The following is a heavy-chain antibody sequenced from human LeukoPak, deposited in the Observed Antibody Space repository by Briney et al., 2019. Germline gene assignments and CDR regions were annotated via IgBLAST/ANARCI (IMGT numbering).Heavy chain of an antibody. V-gene: IGHV4-61*02. D-gene: IGHD1-26*01. J-gene: IGHJ6*03. CDR3: STTLKSGSYHRLHYYMDV. CDR2: IYTSGST. Sequence: SETLSLTCTVSGGSISSGSYYWSWIRQPAGKGLEWIGRIYTSGSTNYNPSLKSRVTISVDTSKNQFSLKLSSVTAADTAVCFCSTTLKSGSYHRLHYYMDVWGKGTTVTVSS. CDR1: GGSISSGSYY.